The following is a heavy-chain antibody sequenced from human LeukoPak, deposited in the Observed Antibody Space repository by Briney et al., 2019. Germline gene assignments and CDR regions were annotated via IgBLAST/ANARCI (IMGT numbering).Heavy chain of an antibody. CDR3: ARDPGKHCGGDCSGDY. Sequence: ASVKVSCKASGYTFTGYYMRWVRQAPGQGLEWMGWINPNSGGTNYTQKFQGRVTMTRDTSISTAYMELSRLRSDDTAVYYCARDPGKHCGGDCSGDYWGQGTLVTVSS. V-gene: IGHV1-2*02. D-gene: IGHD2-21*02. CDR1: GYTFTGYY. CDR2: INPNSGGT. J-gene: IGHJ4*02.